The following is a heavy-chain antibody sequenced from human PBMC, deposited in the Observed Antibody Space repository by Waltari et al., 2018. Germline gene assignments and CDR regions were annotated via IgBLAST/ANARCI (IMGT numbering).Heavy chain of an antibody. V-gene: IGHV3-23*01. Sequence: EVQLLESGGGLVQPGGSLRLSCAASGFTFSSYAMSWVRQAPVEGLEWVSALRGSGGSTYYADSVKGRFTISRDNSKNTLYLQMNSLRAEDTAVYYCATPKSRYCSSTSCYAPHFDYWGQGTLVTVSS. D-gene: IGHD2-2*01. CDR2: LRGSGGST. CDR3: ATPKSRYCSSTSCYAPHFDY. J-gene: IGHJ4*02. CDR1: GFTFSSYA.